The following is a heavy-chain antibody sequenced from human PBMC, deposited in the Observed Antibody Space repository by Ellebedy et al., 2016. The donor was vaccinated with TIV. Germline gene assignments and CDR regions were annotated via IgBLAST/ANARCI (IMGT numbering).Heavy chain of an antibody. J-gene: IGHJ4*02. D-gene: IGHD2-21*02. Sequence: MPSETLSLTCAVSGGSISSSNWWSWVRQPPGKGLEWIGYIYYSGSTYYNPSLKSRVTMSVDTSKNQFSLKLSSVTAVDTAVYYCARAYCGGDCYAAEWGQGTLVTVSS. CDR3: ARAYCGGDCYAAE. CDR1: GGSISSSNW. V-gene: IGHV4-28*03. CDR2: IYYSGST.